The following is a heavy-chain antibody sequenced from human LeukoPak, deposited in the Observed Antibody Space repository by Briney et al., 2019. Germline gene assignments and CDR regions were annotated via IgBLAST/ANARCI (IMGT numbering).Heavy chain of an antibody. CDR1: GGSISSGSYY. J-gene: IGHJ3*02. D-gene: IGHD1-26*01. CDR2: IYTSGST. CDR3: ARSVGIVGAGGAFDI. V-gene: IGHV4-61*02. Sequence: SETLSLTCTVSGGSISSGSYYWNWIRQPAGKGLEWIWRIYTSGSTKYRPSLKSRVTISVDTSKNQFSLKLSSVTAADTAVYYCARSVGIVGAGGAFDIWGQGTMVTVSS.